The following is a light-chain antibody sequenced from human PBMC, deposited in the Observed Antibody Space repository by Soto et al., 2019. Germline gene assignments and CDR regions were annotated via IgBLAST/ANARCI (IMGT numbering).Light chain of an antibody. CDR3: QQYNEWPLT. CDR2: RAS. V-gene: IGKV3-15*01. CDR1: QSVGSL. Sequence: EIVLTQSPATLSVSPGERATLSCRASQSVGSLLAWYQQKPGQAPRLLIYRASSRAPGISGSFSGSGSGTEFTLTITSLQSEEFAVYYCQQYNEWPLTVGQGTRLEIK. J-gene: IGKJ5*01.